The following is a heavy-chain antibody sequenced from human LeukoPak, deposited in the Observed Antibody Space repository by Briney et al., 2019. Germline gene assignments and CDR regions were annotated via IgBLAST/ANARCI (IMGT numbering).Heavy chain of an antibody. CDR3: ARASRYYDCIGNYHPYFDY. CDR1: GFTVSSNY. J-gene: IGHJ4*02. CDR2: IYSASSA. V-gene: IGHV3-53*01. D-gene: IGHD3-22*01. Sequence: PGGSLRLSCAASGFTVSSNYMSWVRQAPGKGLEWVSVIYSASSAAYADSVKGRFTISRDNSKNTLYLQMNSLRAEETAVYYCARASRYYDCIGNYHPYFDYWGQGALVTVSS.